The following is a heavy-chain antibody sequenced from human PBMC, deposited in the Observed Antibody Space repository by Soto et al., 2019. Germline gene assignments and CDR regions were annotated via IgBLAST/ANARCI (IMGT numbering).Heavy chain of an antibody. Sequence: NPGGSLRLSCAASGFTFSNAWMNWVRQAPGKGLEWVGRIKSKTDGGTTDYAAPVKGRFTISRDDSKNTLYLQMNSLKTEDTAVYYCTTENSSVVFTMVRGHYGMDVWGQGTTVTVSS. D-gene: IGHD3-10*01. V-gene: IGHV3-15*07. CDR1: GFTFSNAW. CDR3: TTENSSVVFTMVRGHYGMDV. J-gene: IGHJ6*02. CDR2: IKSKTDGGTT.